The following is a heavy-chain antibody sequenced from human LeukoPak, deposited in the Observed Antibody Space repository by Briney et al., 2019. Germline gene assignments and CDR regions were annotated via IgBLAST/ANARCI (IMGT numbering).Heavy chain of an antibody. CDR1: GFTFSNYW. D-gene: IGHD2-21*01. V-gene: IGHV3-7*01. CDR2: IKEDGSEK. J-gene: IGHJ4*02. CDR3: ARGPSFCGGDCYYYFAY. Sequence: GGSLRLSCEGSGFTFSNYWMGWVRQAPGKGLEWVANIKEDGSEKSYVDSVKGRFTTSRDNAKNSLFLQMNSLRVEDTAVYYCARGPSFCGGDCYYYFAYWGQGTLVTVSS.